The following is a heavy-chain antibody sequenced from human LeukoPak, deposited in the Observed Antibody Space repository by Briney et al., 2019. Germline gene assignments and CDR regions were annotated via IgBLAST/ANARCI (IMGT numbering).Heavy chain of an antibody. CDR1: GYTFTSYD. D-gene: IGHD3-10*01. CDR2: MNPNSGNT. J-gene: IGHJ6*02. V-gene: IGHV1-8*01. CDR3: ARGHPSLWFGELSLYYYYYGMDV. Sequence: GASVKVSCKASGYTFTSYDINWVRHATGQGLEWMGWMNPNSGNTGYAQKFQGRVTMTRNTSISTAYMELSSLRSEDTAVYYCARGHPSLWFGELSLYYYYYGMDVWGQGTTVTVSS.